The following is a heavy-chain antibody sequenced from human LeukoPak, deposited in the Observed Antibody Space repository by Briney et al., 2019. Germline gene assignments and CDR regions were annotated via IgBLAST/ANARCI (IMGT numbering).Heavy chain of an antibody. CDR2: IYYSGST. Sequence: SETLSLTCTVSGGSISSSSYYWGWIRQPPGKGLEWIGSIYYSGSTYYNPSLKSRVTISVDTSKNQFSLKLSSVTAADTAVYYCARAIAVARTFDYWGQGTLVTVSS. CDR1: GGSISSSSYY. CDR3: ARAIAVARTFDY. D-gene: IGHD6-19*01. V-gene: IGHV4-39*07. J-gene: IGHJ4*02.